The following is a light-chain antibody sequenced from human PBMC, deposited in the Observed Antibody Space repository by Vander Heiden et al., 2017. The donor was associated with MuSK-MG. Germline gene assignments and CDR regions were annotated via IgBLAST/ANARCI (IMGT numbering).Light chain of an antibody. CDR2: WDD. Sequence: QSVLAQPPSVSEAPRQRVTISCSGSSSNIGDNGVNWYQQLPGKAPKLLIYWDDLVPSGVSDRFSGSKSGTSASLAISGLQSEDEGDYFCAAWDDRLSGVIFGGGTRLTVL. CDR1: SSNIGDNG. J-gene: IGLJ2*01. CDR3: AAWDDRLSGVI. V-gene: IGLV1-36*01.